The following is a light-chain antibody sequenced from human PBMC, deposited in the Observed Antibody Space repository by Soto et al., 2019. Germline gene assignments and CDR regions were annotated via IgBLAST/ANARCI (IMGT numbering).Light chain of an antibody. J-gene: IGKJ5*01. V-gene: IGKV1-39*01. CDR2: GAS. Sequence: DIKMTQSPSSLSASVGDRVTITCRASQSISSFLNWHQHKPGKAPKVLIYGASSLQSGVPSRFSGSGSGTDFTLTFSSLQPEDFATYYCQQGYSTPITFGQGTRLDIK. CDR3: QQGYSTPIT. CDR1: QSISSF.